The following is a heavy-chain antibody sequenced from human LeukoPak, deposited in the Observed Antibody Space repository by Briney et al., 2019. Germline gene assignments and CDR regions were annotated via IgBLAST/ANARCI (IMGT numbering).Heavy chain of an antibody. D-gene: IGHD5-12*01. V-gene: IGHV3-23*01. CDR3: AKDGVVATYFDY. CDR1: GFTFSSYA. CDR2: IGNGGGST. J-gene: IGHJ4*02. Sequence: GGSLRLSCAASGFTFSSYAMSWVRQAPGKGLDWVSGIGNGGGSTYYADSLKGRFTISRDNSKNTLYLQMDSLRPEDTAVYFCAKDGVVATYFDYWGQGTLVTVSS.